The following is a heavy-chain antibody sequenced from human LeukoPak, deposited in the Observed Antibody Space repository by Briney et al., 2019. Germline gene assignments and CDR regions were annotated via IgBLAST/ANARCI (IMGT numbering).Heavy chain of an antibody. CDR3: ARRALNAFDV. J-gene: IGHJ3*01. Sequence: GGSLRLSCVASGLSFGNNYMTWVRQAPGKGLEWGSVIYTGGGTNYAASVKGRFTISRDDSKNMVFFQMDSLRDEDTGIYYCARRALNAFDVWGQGTMVTVSS. CDR2: IYTGGGT. D-gene: IGHD3-16*02. CDR1: GLSFGNNY. V-gene: IGHV3-66*01.